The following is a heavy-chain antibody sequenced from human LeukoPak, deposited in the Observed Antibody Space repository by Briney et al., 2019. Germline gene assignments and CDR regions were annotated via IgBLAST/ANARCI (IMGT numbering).Heavy chain of an antibody. CDR1: GGTFSSYA. CDR3: ARDARHRYCSSSSCYRGWLDP. J-gene: IGHJ5*02. V-gene: IGHV1-69*13. CDR2: IIPIFGTA. Sequence: SVKVSCKASGGTFSSYAISWVRQAPGQGLEWMGGIIPIFGTANYAQKFQGRVTITADESTSTAYMELSSLRSEDTAVYYCARDARHRYCSSSSCYRGWLDPWGQGTPVTVSS. D-gene: IGHD2-2*01.